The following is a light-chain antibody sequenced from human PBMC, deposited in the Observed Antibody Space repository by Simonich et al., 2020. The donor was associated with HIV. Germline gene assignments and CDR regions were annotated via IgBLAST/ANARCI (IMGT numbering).Light chain of an antibody. Sequence: QSALTQPASASGSPGQSITIPCPGTSSDVGSYNLVSWYQQHPGKAPKVMIYEGSERPSGVSNRFSGSKSDNTASLTISGLQAEDEADYYCCSYAGSSTWVFGGGTKVTVL. CDR1: SSDVGSYNL. CDR3: CSYAGSSTWV. J-gene: IGLJ3*02. CDR2: EGS. V-gene: IGLV2-23*01.